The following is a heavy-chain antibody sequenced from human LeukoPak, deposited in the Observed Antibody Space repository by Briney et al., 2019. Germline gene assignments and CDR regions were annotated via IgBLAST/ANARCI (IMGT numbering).Heavy chain of an antibody. CDR3: ARSIVGATTVDY. V-gene: IGHV4-59*01. CDR1: GGSISSYF. CDR2: IYYSGST. D-gene: IGHD1-26*01. Sequence: SETLSLTCTVSGGSISSYFWSWIRQPPGKGLEWIGYIYYSGSTNHNPSLKSRVTISVDTSKNPFSLKLSSVTAADTAVYYCARSIVGATTVDYWGQGTLVTVSS. J-gene: IGHJ4*02.